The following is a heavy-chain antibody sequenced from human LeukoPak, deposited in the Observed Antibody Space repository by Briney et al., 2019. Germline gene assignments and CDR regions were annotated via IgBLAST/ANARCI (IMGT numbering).Heavy chain of an antibody. CDR3: ARRAVGATRLYYFDY. V-gene: IGHV4-59*08. CDR1: GASVRNDY. Sequence: TSETLSLTCTVSGASVRNDYWSWIRQPPGKGLEWIGYIHYSGSTNYNPSLGSRATISLDTSKNQFSLKLSSVTAADTAVYYCARRAVGATRLYYFDYWGQGTLVTVSS. CDR2: IHYSGST. J-gene: IGHJ4*02. D-gene: IGHD1-26*01.